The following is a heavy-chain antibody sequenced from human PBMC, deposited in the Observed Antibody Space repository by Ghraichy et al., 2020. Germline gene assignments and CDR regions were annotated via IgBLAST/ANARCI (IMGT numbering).Heavy chain of an antibody. J-gene: IGHJ4*02. D-gene: IGHD3-10*01. CDR2: IYHSGTT. CDR3: ARDLSWFGELTSDY. V-gene: IGHV4-38-2*02. CDR1: GYSISSGSY. Sequence: SETLSLTCIVSGYSISSGSYWGWIRQPPGRGLEWIGTIYHSGTTYYNPSLKSRVTISVDTSKNQFSLRLTSVTAADTAVYYCARDLSWFGELTSDYWGQGTLVTVSS.